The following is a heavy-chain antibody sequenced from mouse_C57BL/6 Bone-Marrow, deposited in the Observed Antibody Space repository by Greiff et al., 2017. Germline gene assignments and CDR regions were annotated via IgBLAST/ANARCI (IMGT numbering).Heavy chain of an antibody. V-gene: IGHV1-85*01. CDR1: GYTFTSYD. D-gene: IGHD1-1*01. CDR2: IYPRDGST. Sequence: VQLQESGPELVKPGASVKLSCKASGYTFTSYDINWVKQRPGQGLEWIGWIYPRDGSTKYNEKFKGMATLTVDTSSSTAYMELHSLTSEDSAVYFSARDYGSSYWYFDVWGTGATVTVSS. J-gene: IGHJ1*03. CDR3: ARDYGSSYWYFDV.